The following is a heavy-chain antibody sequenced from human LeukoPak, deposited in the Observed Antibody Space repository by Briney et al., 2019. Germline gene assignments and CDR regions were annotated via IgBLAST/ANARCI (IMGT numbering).Heavy chain of an antibody. J-gene: IGHJ3*02. CDR2: ISSSSSTI. D-gene: IGHD3-16*01. CDR1: GFTFSSYA. CDR3: ARDIRDYVWGSYPPDAFDI. V-gene: IGHV3-48*01. Sequence: GGSLRLSCAASGFTFSSYAMNWVRQAPGKGLEWVSYISSSSSTIYYADSVKGRFTISRDNAKNSLYLQMNSLRAEDTAVYYCARDIRDYVWGSYPPDAFDIWGQGTMVTVSS.